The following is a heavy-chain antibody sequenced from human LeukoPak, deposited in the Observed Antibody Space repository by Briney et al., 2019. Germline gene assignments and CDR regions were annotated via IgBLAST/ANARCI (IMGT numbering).Heavy chain of an antibody. CDR3: AKDREYSYVYDASDI. CDR2: LSGSGGSA. V-gene: IGHV3-23*01. CDR1: GFTFSSYA. J-gene: IGHJ3*02. Sequence: GGSLRLSCAASGFTFSSYAMSWVRQAPGKGLEWVSGLSGSGGSAYYADSVKGRFTISRDNSKNTLYLQMNTLRVEDTAEYYCAKDREYSYVYDASDIWGQGTLVTASS. D-gene: IGHD3-16*01.